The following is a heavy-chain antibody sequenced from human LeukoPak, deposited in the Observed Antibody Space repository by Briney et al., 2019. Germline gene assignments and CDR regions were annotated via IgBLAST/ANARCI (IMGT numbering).Heavy chain of an antibody. V-gene: IGHV3-74*01. D-gene: IGHD3-10*01. J-gene: IGHJ4*02. Sequence: GGSLRLSCAASGFTVSSNYMSWVRQAPGKGLVWVSRINSDGSTTTYADSVKGRFTISRDNAKNTLYLQMNSLRAEDTAVYYCARPGEGFDYWGQGTLVTVSS. CDR1: GFTVSSNY. CDR2: INSDGSTT. CDR3: ARPGEGFDY.